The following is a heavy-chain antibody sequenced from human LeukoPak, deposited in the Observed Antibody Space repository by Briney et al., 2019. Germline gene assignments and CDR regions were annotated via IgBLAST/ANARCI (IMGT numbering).Heavy chain of an antibody. CDR1: GGSISSYY. V-gene: IGHV4-59*01. J-gene: IGHJ4*02. D-gene: IGHD3-22*01. CDR2: IYYSGST. Sequence: PSETLSLTXTVSGGSISSYYWSWIRQPPGKGMEWIGYIYYSGSTNYNPSLKSRVTISVDTSKNQFSLKLSSVTAADTAVYYCARIPFSGYFLGFDYWGQGTLVTVSS. CDR3: ARIPFSGYFLGFDY.